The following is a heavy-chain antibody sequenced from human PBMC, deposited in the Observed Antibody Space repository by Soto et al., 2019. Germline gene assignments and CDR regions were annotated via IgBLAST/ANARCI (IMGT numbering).Heavy chain of an antibody. CDR3: ATTSGSYTAFDI. CDR1: GGSISSYY. D-gene: IGHD3-10*01. J-gene: IGHJ3*02. Sequence: PSETLSLTCTVSGGSISSYYWSWIRQPPGKGLEWIGYIYYSGSTNYNPSLKSRVTISVDTSKNQFSLKLSSVTAADTAVYYCATTSGSYTAFDIWGQGTMVTVSS. V-gene: IGHV4-59*01. CDR2: IYYSGST.